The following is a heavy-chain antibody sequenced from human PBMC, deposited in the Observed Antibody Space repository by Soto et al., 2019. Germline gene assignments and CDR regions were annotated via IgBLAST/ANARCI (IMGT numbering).Heavy chain of an antibody. Sequence: QVQLQESGPGMVKPSGTLSLTCAISGGSISSNNWWSWVRQPPGKGLEWIGEMHHSGSANYTPSLKSRVTISVDKSNHQFALTLRSVTAAHTAIYYCARGPIPDGIVVLAAAIHFYGVDVWGQGTTVTVSS. D-gene: IGHD2-2*01. J-gene: IGHJ6*02. V-gene: IGHV4-4*02. CDR2: MHHSGSA. CDR1: GGSISSNNW. CDR3: ARGPIPDGIVVLAAAIHFYGVDV.